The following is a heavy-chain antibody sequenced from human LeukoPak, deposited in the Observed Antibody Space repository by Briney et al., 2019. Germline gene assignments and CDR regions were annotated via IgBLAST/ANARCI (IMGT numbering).Heavy chain of an antibody. CDR2: IIPIFGTA. J-gene: IGHJ4*02. CDR3: AREGDTATAG. CDR1: GGTFSSYA. Sequence: ASVKVSCKASGGTFSSYAISWVRQAPGQGLEWMGGIIPIFGTANYAQKFQVRVTITADESTSTAYMELSSLRSEDTAVYYCAREGDTATAGWGQGTLVTVSS. V-gene: IGHV1-69*01. D-gene: IGHD5-18*01.